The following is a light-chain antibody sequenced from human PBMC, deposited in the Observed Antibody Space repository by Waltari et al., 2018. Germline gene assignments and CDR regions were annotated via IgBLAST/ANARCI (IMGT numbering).Light chain of an antibody. CDR1: NPNIGRNY. CDR2: SNN. V-gene: IGLV1-47*02. Sequence: QSVVTQPPSASGTPGQRVTISCFGTNPNIGRNYVYWYQQFPGMAPKPPLYSNNRRPSGVPDRFSGSKSGTSASLAINGLRSEDEAHYYCASWDDGLSGLIFGGGTELTVL. CDR3: ASWDDGLSGLI. J-gene: IGLJ2*01.